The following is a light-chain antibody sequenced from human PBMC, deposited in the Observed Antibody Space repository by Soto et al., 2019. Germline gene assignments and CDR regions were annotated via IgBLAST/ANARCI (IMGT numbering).Light chain of an antibody. CDR2: GAS. CDR3: QQYNNWPPIT. CDR1: QSVRSN. J-gene: IGKJ5*01. Sequence: EIVMTQSPATMSVSPGERATLSCRASQSVRSNLAWYQQKPGQAPRLLIYGASTRATGIPARFSGSGSGTEFTLTVSSLQSEDFAVYYCQQYNNWPPITFGQGTHWRLN. V-gene: IGKV3-15*01.